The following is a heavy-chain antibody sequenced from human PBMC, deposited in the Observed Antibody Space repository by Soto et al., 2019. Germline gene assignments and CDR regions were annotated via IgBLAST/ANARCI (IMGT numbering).Heavy chain of an antibody. CDR1: GFTFSSYG. V-gene: IGHV3-33*01. J-gene: IGHJ3*02. CDR2: IWYDGSNK. CDR3: ARDSKGESAFEI. D-gene: IGHD3-10*01. Sequence: QVQLVESGGGVVQPGRSLRLSCAASGFTFSSYGMHWVRQAPGKGLEWVAVIWYDGSNKYYADSVKGRFTISRDNSKNTLYLQMNSLRAEDTAVYYCARDSKGESAFEIWGQGTMVTVSS.